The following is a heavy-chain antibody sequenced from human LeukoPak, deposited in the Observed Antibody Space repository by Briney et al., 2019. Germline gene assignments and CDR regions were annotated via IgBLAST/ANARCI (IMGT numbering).Heavy chain of an antibody. CDR2: ISSTSSYI. J-gene: IGHJ4*02. D-gene: IGHD1-26*01. V-gene: IGHV3-21*01. CDR3: ARAPRGSGSHSDY. CDR1: GFTFSTYS. Sequence: PGGSLRLSCAASGFTFSTYSMIWVRQAPGKGLEWVSYISSTSSYIYYADSVKGRFTISRDNAKNSLYLQMNSLRAEDTAVFYCARAPRGSGSHSDYWGQGTLVTVSS.